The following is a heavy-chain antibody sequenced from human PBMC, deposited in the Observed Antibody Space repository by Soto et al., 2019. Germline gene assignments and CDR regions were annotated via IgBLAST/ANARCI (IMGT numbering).Heavy chain of an antibody. CDR2: INPNSGST. Sequence: GASVKVSCKASGYTFTSYYVDCVRQAPGQGIEWMGWINPNSGSTNYAKKFQGSVTMTMDTAIRTAYMALSRLRSDDTAVYYCARSPGSGYYNTLFDYWGQGTLVTVSS. CDR3: ARSPGSGYYNTLFDY. V-gene: IGHV1-2*02. D-gene: IGHD3-22*01. CDR1: GYTFTSYY. J-gene: IGHJ4*02.